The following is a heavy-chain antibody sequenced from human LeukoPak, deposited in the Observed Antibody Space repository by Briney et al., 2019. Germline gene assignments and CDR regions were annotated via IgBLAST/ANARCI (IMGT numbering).Heavy chain of an antibody. J-gene: IGHJ4*02. CDR1: GLTISRYY. Sequence: HSGGSLRLSCVASGLTISRYYMHWVRQAPGKGPEWVSRMSGDGYYILYADSVKGRFSISRDNAKNTVYLQMSSLRAEDTAVYYCAATILGERDFWGQGTLVAVPS. V-gene: IGHV3-74*01. CDR2: MSGDGYYI. D-gene: IGHD3-10*01. CDR3: AATILGERDF.